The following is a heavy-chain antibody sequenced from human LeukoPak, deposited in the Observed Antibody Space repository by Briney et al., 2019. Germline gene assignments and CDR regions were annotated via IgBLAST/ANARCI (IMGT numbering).Heavy chain of an antibody. V-gene: IGHV4-59*01. Sequence: SETLSLTCTVSGDSISGYYWSWIRQPPGKGLEWMGYIYYSGNTNYNPSLRSRVSISVNTSKNQFSLRLSSVTAADTAVYYCARNGRYCSGGTCRHYNWFDLWGQGTLVTVSS. CDR3: ARNGRYCSGGTCRHYNWFDL. D-gene: IGHD2-15*01. CDR1: GDSISGYY. J-gene: IGHJ5*02. CDR2: IYYSGNT.